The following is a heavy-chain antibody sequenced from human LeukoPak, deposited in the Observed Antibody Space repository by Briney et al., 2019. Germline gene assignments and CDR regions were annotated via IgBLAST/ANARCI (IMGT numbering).Heavy chain of an antibody. CDR1: GASVSSGDHH. J-gene: IGHJ4*02. V-gene: IGHV4-61*08. Sequence: SETLSLTRIVSGASVSSGDHHWSWIRQAPGKGLEWIGHNMNTYYNPSLKSRVTISIDTSKNQFSLMLSTVTAADTAIYYCATYYVNGAGRGHWGPGTLVTVSS. D-gene: IGHD2-8*01. CDR2: NMNT. CDR3: ATYYVNGAGRGH.